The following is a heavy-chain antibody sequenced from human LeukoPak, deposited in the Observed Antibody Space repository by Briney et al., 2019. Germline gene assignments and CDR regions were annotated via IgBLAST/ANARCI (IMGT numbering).Heavy chain of an antibody. V-gene: IGHV3-30-3*01. CDR1: GFTFSSYA. D-gene: IGHD2-21*02. CDR2: ISYDGSNK. CDR3: NCGGDCYPPDY. Sequence: GGSLRLSCAASGFTFSSYAMHWVRQAPGKGLEWVAVISYDGSNKYYADSVKGRFTISRDNSKNTLYLQMNSLRAEDTAVYYCNCGGDCYPPDYWGQGTLVTVSS. J-gene: IGHJ4*02.